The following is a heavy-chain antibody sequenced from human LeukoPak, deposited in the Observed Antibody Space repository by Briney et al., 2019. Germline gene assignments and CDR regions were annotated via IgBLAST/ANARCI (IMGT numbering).Heavy chain of an antibody. CDR2: INPRNGNT. CDR1: GYTFITYG. CDR3: ARVGYDSSGRHRYAFDI. J-gene: IGHJ3*02. D-gene: IGHD3-22*01. Sequence: GASVKVSCKASGYTFITYGISWVRQAPGQGLEWMGWINPRNGNTNYVQKLQGRVTMTTDTSTSTVYMELRSLRSDDTAVYYCARVGYDSSGRHRYAFDIWGQGTMATVSS. V-gene: IGHV1-18*01.